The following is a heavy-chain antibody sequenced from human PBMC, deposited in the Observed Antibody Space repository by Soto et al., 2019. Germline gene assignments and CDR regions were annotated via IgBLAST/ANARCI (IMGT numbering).Heavy chain of an antibody. Sequence: SETLSLTCTVSGGSVSSDTHYWSWIRQPPGKRLEWIGFIYSSGSTNYNPSLKSRVTMSVDTSKNQFSLKLSSVTAADTAVYYCARLGGITGYSSAWYKFEHWGQGTLVTVSS. CDR2: IYSSGST. D-gene: IGHD6-19*01. V-gene: IGHV4-61*01. J-gene: IGHJ4*02. CDR3: ARLGGITGYSSAWYKFEH. CDR1: GGSVSSDTHY.